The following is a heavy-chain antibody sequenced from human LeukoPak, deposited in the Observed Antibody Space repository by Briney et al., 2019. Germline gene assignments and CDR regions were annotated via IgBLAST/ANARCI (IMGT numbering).Heavy chain of an antibody. V-gene: IGHV3-21*01. J-gene: IGHJ5*02. D-gene: IGHD3-10*01. CDR2: ITSSNSYI. CDR3: TRDQNFYGSGRGFDP. CDR1: GFTFSSYS. Sequence: SGGSLRLSCAASGFTFSSYSMNWVRQAPGKGLEWVSSITSSNSYIHYADSVKGRFTISRDNAKNSLYLQMNSLRAEDTAIYYCTRDQNFYGSGRGFDPWGQGTLVTVSS.